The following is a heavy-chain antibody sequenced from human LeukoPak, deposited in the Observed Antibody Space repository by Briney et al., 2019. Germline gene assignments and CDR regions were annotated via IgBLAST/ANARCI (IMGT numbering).Heavy chain of an antibody. CDR2: ISYDGSNK. Sequence: GGSLRLSCAASGFTFSSYAMHWVRQAPGKGLEGVAVISYDGSNKYYADSVKGRFTISRDNSKNTLYLQMNSLRAEDTAAYYCARPAVDTAMTWGQGTLVTVSS. J-gene: IGHJ4*02. D-gene: IGHD5-18*01. V-gene: IGHV3-30-3*01. CDR1: GFTFSSYA. CDR3: ARPAVDTAMT.